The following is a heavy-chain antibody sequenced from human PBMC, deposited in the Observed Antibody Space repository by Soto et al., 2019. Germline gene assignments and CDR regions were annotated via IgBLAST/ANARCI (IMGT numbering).Heavy chain of an antibody. CDR2: FDPEDGET. V-gene: IGHV1-24*01. CDR3: ATESSYYDSSANPD. D-gene: IGHD3-22*01. Sequence: ASVKVSCKVSGYTLTELSMHWVRQAPGKGLEWMGGFDPEDGETIYAQKFQGRVTMTEDTSTDTAYMELSSLRSEDTAVYYCATESSYYDSSANPDWGQGTLVTVSS. CDR1: GYTLTELS. J-gene: IGHJ4*02.